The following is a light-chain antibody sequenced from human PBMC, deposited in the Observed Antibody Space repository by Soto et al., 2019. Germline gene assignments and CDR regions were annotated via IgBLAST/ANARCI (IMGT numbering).Light chain of an antibody. CDR1: RNINRK. V-gene: IGKV3-15*01. Sequence: ELVMTQSPATLSVSPGERATLSCRASRNINRKLAWYQHKPGQAPRLLISGASTRATGIPARFSGSGSGTEFTLTISSLQSEDFAVYYCQQYYDYPPLIFGGGTKVEIK. CDR2: GAS. CDR3: QQYYDYPPLI. J-gene: IGKJ4*01.